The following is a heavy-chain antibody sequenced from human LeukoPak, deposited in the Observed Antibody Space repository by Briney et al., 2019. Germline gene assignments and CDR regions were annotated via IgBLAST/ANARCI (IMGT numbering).Heavy chain of an antibody. V-gene: IGHV3-7*01. CDR1: GFTFSSYW. J-gene: IGHJ4*02. Sequence: GGSLRLSCAASGFTFSSYWMNWARQAPGKGLEWVASINHNGNVNYYVDSVKGRFTISRDNAKSSLYLQMNDLRAEDTAVYYCVRHGDTDSCLANWGQGTLVTVSS. D-gene: IGHD2-2*01. CDR3: VRHGDTDSCLAN. CDR2: INHNGNVN.